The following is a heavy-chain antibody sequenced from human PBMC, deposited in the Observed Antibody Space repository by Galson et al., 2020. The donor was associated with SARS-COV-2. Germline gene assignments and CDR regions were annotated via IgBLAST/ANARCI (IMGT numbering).Heavy chain of an antibody. CDR3: AREGITFGGAYFDY. CDR1: GFTFSSYA. CDR2: ISYDGSNK. V-gene: IGHV3-30*04. J-gene: IGHJ4*02. Sequence: GESLKISCAASGFTFSSYAMHWVRQAPGKGLEWVAVISYDGSNKYYADSVQGRFTISRDNSKNTLYLQMNSLRAEDTAVYYCAREGITFGGAYFDYWGQGTLVTVSS. D-gene: IGHD3-16*01.